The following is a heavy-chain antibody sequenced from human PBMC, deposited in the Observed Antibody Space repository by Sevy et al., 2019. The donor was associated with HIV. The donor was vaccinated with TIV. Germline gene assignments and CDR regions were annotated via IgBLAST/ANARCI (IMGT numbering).Heavy chain of an antibody. J-gene: IGHJ6*02. CDR2: IRFDETIQ. CDR3: AKVLHIVVVPAAIDYYYGMDV. Sequence: GGSLRLSCAASGFTFSTYGMHWVRQAPGKGLEWVAFIRFDETIQYYTDSVKGRLTISRDNSKNTLYLQMNSLRAEDTAVYFCAKVLHIVVVPAAIDYYYGMDVWGQGTTVTVSS. D-gene: IGHD2-2*01. CDR1: GFTFSTYG. V-gene: IGHV3-30*02.